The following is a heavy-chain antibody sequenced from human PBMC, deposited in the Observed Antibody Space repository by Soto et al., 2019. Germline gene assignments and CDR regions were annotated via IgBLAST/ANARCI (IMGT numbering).Heavy chain of an antibody. CDR3: ARLGYSGSYYALDY. CDR2: INHSGST. CDR1: GGSFSGYY. V-gene: IGHV4-34*01. D-gene: IGHD1-26*01. Sequence: QVQLQQWGAGLLKPSETLSLTCAVYGGSFSGYYWSWIRQPPGKGLEWIGEINHSGSTNYNPSLKSRVTISVDTSKNQFSLKLSSVTAADTAVYYCARLGYSGSYYALDYWGQGTLVTVSS. J-gene: IGHJ4*02.